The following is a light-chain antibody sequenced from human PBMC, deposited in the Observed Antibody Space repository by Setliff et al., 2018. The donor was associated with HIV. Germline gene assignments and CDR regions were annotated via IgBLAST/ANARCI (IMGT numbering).Light chain of an antibody. Sequence: QSALTQPRSVSGSPGQSVTISCTGTSSDVGGYNYVSWYQQHPGRAPKLIIYDVRKRPSGVPDRFSGSKSGDTASLTISGLQSEDEADYFCCSYAGTYTYIFGTGTKVTVL. V-gene: IGLV2-11*01. CDR3: CSYAGTYTYI. CDR2: DVR. CDR1: SSDVGGYNY. J-gene: IGLJ1*01.